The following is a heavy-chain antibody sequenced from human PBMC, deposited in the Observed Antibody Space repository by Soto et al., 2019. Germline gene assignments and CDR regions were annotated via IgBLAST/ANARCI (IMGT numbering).Heavy chain of an antibody. Sequence: SETLSLSCAGYGGSFSGYFWSWIRQPPGKGLEWIGEINHSGSTNYNPSLKSRVTISVDTSKNQFSLKLSSVTAADTAVYYCTSYVAVARSNRFDPWSQRTPVTVSS. CDR2: INHSGST. J-gene: IGHJ5*02. V-gene: IGHV4-34*01. D-gene: IGHD6-19*01. CDR1: GGSFSGYF. CDR3: TSYVAVARSNRFDP.